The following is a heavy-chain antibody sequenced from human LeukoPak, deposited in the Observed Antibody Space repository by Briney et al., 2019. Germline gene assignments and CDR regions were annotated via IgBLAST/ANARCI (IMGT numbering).Heavy chain of an antibody. D-gene: IGHD3-10*01. CDR3: AREGSDPFGELWYYFDY. Sequence: SETLSLTCAVYGGSFSGYYWSWIRQPPGKGLEWIGEINHSGSTNYNPSLKSRVTISVDTSKNQFSLKLSSVTAADTAVYYCAREGSDPFGELWYYFDYWGQGTLVTVSS. CDR1: GGSFSGYY. CDR2: INHSGST. V-gene: IGHV4-34*01. J-gene: IGHJ4*02.